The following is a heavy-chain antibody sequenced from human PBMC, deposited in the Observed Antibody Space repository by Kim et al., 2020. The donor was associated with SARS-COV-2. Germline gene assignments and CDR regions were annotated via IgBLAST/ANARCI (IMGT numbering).Heavy chain of an antibody. V-gene: IGHV3-9*01. J-gene: IGHJ4*02. Sequence: GYAATVRGRFTISRDNAKNSLYLQMNSLRAEDTALYYCAKDIGYSSGLIDYWGQGTLVTVSS. CDR3: AKDIGYSSGLIDY. D-gene: IGHD6-19*01.